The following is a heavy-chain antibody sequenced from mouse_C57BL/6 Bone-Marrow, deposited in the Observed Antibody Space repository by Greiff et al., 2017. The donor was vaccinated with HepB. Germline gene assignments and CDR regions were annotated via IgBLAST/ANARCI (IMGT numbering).Heavy chain of an antibody. V-gene: IGHV1-72*01. CDR1: GYTFTSYW. Sequence: VQLQQPGAELVKPGASVKLSCKASGYTFTSYWMHWVKQRPGRGLEWIGRIDPNSGGTKYNEKFKSKATLTVDKPSSTAYMQLSSLTSADSAVYYCARRGITTVVAKAWYFDVWGTGTTVTVSS. D-gene: IGHD1-1*01. J-gene: IGHJ1*03. CDR3: ARRGITTVVAKAWYFDV. CDR2: IDPNSGGT.